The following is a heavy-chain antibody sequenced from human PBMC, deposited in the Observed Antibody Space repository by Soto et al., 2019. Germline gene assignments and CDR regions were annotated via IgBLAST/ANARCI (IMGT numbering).Heavy chain of an antibody. CDR1: GYTFTSYD. Sequence: EASVKVSCTASGYTFTSYDINWVRQATGQGLEWMGWMNPNSGNTGYAQKFQGRVTMTRDTSTSTAYMELRSLRSDDTAVYYCARGVYYYGSGSHILYYFDYWGQGTLVTVSS. V-gene: IGHV1-8*01. CDR3: ARGVYYYGSGSHILYYFDY. D-gene: IGHD3-10*01. CDR2: MNPNSGNT. J-gene: IGHJ4*02.